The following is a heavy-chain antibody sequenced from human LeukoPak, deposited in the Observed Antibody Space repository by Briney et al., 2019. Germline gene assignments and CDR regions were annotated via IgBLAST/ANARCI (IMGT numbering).Heavy chain of an antibody. Sequence: SETLSLTCTVPGGSISSGTYYWSWIRQPAGKGLEWIGRIYTSGSTNYNPSLKSRVTISVDTSKNQFSLKLSSVTAADTAVYYCARGRDGYNRNHGGYYYYMDVWGKGTTVTVSS. V-gene: IGHV4-61*02. CDR3: ARGRDGYNRNHGGYYYYMDV. CDR1: GGSISSGTYY. D-gene: IGHD5-24*01. J-gene: IGHJ6*03. CDR2: IYTSGST.